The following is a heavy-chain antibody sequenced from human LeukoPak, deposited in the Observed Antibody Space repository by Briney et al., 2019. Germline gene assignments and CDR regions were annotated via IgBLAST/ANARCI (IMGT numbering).Heavy chain of an antibody. CDR1: GGSISSYY. Sequence: SETLSLTCTVSGGSISSYYWNWIRQPPGKGLEWIGYIYYRGSTNYNPSLKSRVSISVDTSKNQFSLKLSSVTAADTAVYYWAREDYDSSAYYGPLDYCGQGTLVTVSS. CDR2: IYYRGST. D-gene: IGHD3-22*01. V-gene: IGHV4-59*01. CDR3: AREDYDSSAYYGPLDY. J-gene: IGHJ4*02.